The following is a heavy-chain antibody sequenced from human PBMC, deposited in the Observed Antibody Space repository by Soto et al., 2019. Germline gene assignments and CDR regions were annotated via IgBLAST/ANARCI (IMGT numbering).Heavy chain of an antibody. Sequence: EVQLVESGGGVVPPGGSLRLSCAASGSTFSGYWMHWVRQAPGKGLMWVSRINGDGRTTNYADSVKGRFTISRENAKNTLYLQMNSLRAEDTAVYYCARAAYGEYWFDPWGQGTLVTVSS. CDR2: INGDGRTT. CDR1: GSTFSGYW. J-gene: IGHJ5*02. D-gene: IGHD4-17*01. V-gene: IGHV3-74*01. CDR3: ARAAYGEYWFDP.